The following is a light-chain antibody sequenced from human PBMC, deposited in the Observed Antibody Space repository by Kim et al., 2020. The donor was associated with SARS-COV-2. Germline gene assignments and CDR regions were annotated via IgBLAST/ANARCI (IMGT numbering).Light chain of an antibody. CDR2: DAS. CDR3: QQCRTFPYT. V-gene: IGKV1-5*01. Sequence: ASVGDRVTITCRASQGTHIWLAWYQQKPGKAPKLLINDASRLERGVPARFSGSGSGTEFTLTIASLQPDDFATYYCQQCRTFPYTFGRETKLEI. J-gene: IGKJ2*01. CDR1: QGTHIW.